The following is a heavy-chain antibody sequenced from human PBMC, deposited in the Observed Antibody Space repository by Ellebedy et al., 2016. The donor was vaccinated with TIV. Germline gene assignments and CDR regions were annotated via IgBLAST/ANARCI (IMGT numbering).Heavy chain of an antibody. CDR2: ISYDGSKK. J-gene: IGHJ6*02. CDR1: GFTFSDYA. D-gene: IGHD4-17*01. CDR3: ASGDYGDYYYYYYGMDV. V-gene: IGHV3-30*07. Sequence: GESLKISCAASGFTFSDYAMHWVRQAPDRGLEWVGTISYDGSKKSYADSVKGRFTITRDNSKNTLYLQMNSLRVEDTAVYYCASGDYGDYYYYYYGMDVWGQGTTVTVSS.